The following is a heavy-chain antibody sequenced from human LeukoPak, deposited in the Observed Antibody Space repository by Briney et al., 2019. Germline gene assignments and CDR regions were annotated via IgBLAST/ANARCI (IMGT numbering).Heavy chain of an antibody. Sequence: SETLSLTCTVSSGSITGYYWGWIRQPPGKGLEWIGSIYYSGSTYYNPSLKTRVTISVDTSKNQFSLKLSSVTAADTAVYYCARDLRSEEYYYYYMDVWGKGTTVTVSS. CDR1: SGSITGYY. CDR3: ARDLRSEEYYYYYMDV. V-gene: IGHV4-39*07. CDR2: IYYSGST. J-gene: IGHJ6*03.